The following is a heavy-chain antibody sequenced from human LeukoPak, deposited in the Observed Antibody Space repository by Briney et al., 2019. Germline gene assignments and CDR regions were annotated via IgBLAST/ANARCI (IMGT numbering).Heavy chain of an antibody. CDR1: GYTFTSYD. V-gene: IGHV1-8*01. CDR2: MHPNSGNT. Sequence: GASVKVSCKASGYTFTSYDINWVQQATGLGPERMGWMHPNSGNTGYAQKFQGRVTMTRNTSISTAYLELSSLTSEDTAVYYCARGPNKYDGGNSGSAWFDPWGQGSLVTVSS. J-gene: IGHJ5*02. CDR3: ARGPNKYDGGNSGSAWFDP. D-gene: IGHD4-23*01.